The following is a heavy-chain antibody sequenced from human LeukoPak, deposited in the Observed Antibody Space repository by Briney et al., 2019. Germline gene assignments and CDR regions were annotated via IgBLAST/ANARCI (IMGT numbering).Heavy chain of an antibody. CDR1: GFTFSSYS. CDR2: ISSSSSYI. J-gene: IGHJ4*02. Sequence: GGSLRLSCAASGFTFSSYSMNWVCQAPGKGLEWVSSISSSSSYIYYADSVKGRFTISRDNAKNSLYLQMNSLRAEDTAVYYCARDQRTGGGATFDCWGQGTLVTVSS. D-gene: IGHD1-26*01. V-gene: IGHV3-21*01. CDR3: ARDQRTGGGATFDC.